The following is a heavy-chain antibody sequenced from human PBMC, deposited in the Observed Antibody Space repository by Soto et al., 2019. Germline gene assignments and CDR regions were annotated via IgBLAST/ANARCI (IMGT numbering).Heavy chain of an antibody. D-gene: IGHD2-2*02. CDR2: INHSGST. V-gene: IGHV4-34*01. J-gene: IGHJ5*02. Sequence: SETLSLTCAVYGGSFSGYYWSWIRQPPGKGLEWIGEINHSGSTNYNPSLKSRVTISVDTSKNQFSLKLSSVTAADTAVYYCASLGYCSSTSCYTGDWFDPWGQGTLVTVAS. CDR1: GGSFSGYY. CDR3: ASLGYCSSTSCYTGDWFDP.